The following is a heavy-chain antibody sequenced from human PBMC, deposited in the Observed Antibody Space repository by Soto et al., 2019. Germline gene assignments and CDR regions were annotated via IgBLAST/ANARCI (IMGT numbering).Heavy chain of an antibody. CDR2: ISGSGGST. D-gene: IGHD4-17*01. Sequence: EVQLLESGGGWVQPGGFLRLSCAASGFTFRNYAMSWGRQAPGKGLEWVSTISGSGGSTYYADSVKGRFTISRDNSQNTLYLQMNSLRAEDTAVYYCAKTTVIVGYYYGMDVWGQWTTVTVSS. CDR1: GFTFRNYA. J-gene: IGHJ6*02. CDR3: AKTTVIVGYYYGMDV. V-gene: IGHV3-23*01.